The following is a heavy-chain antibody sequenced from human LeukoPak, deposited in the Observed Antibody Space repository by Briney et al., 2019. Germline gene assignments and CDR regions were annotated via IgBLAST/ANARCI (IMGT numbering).Heavy chain of an antibody. CDR3: ARGSTLDRGLVYY. J-gene: IGHJ4*02. CDR1: GFTFSSYS. D-gene: IGHD3-10*01. CDR2: ISSSSSYI. V-gene: IGHV3-21*01. Sequence: GGSLRLSCAASGFTFSSYSMNWVRQAPGKGLEWVSSISSSSSYIYYADSVKGRFTISRDNAKNTLFLQMNSLRAEDTAVYYCARGSTLDRGLVYYWGQGTLVTVSS.